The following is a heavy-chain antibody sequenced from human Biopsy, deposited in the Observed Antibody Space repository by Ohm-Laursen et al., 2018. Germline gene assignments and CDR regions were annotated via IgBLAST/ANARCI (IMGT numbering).Heavy chain of an antibody. CDR1: GGSISSYY. CDR2: VYYTGST. Sequence: GTLSLTCSVSGGSISSYYWTWIRQPPGKGLQWIGYVYYTGSTDYNPSLQSRVTISVDTSKNHFSLRLRSVTPADTAIYYCARDRGYYSDRTVPGYFDLWGRGTLVTVSS. J-gene: IGHJ2*01. CDR3: ARDRGYYSDRTVPGYFDL. V-gene: IGHV4-59*01. D-gene: IGHD3-22*01.